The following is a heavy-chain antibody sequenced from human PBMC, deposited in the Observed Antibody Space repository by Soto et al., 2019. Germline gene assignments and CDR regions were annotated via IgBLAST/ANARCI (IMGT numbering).Heavy chain of an antibody. Sequence: QVQLVQSGAEVKKPGSSVKVSCKASGGTFSSYAISWVRQAPGQGLEWMGGIIPIFGTANYAQKFQGRVTITADESTSTAYMELSSLRSEDTAVYYCARGIAAAGTLFFLGGNWFDPWGQGTLVTVSS. CDR3: ARGIAAAGTLFFLGGNWFDP. D-gene: IGHD6-13*01. CDR2: IIPIFGTA. V-gene: IGHV1-69*01. CDR1: GGTFSSYA. J-gene: IGHJ5*02.